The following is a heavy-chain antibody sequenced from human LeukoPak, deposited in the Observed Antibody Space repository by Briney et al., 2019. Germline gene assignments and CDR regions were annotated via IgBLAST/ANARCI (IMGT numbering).Heavy chain of an antibody. CDR1: GFTFGDNA. CDR3: AKEGSYCTNGICRYFDY. V-gene: IGHV3-9*01. J-gene: IGHJ4*02. D-gene: IGHD2-8*01. Sequence: PGGSLRLSCAASGFTFGDNAMHWVRQVPGKGLEWVSGISWNSGNIDYADSVKGRFTVSRDNAKNSLYLQMNSLRPEDTALYYCAKEGSYCTNGICRYFDYWGQGTLVTVSS. CDR2: ISWNSGNI.